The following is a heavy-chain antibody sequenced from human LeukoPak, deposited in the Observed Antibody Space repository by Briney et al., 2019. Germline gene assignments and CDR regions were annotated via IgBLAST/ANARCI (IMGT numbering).Heavy chain of an antibody. Sequence: GASVKVSCKASGYIFTDYYMYWVRQAPGQGPEWMGWINPNSGGTNYAQKFQGRVTMTRDTSISTAYMELSRLRSDDTAVYYCAREVRGVIIGAFDIWGQGTMVTVSS. CDR3: AREVRGVIIGAFDI. V-gene: IGHV1-2*02. J-gene: IGHJ3*02. CDR2: INPNSGGT. D-gene: IGHD3-10*01. CDR1: GYIFTDYY.